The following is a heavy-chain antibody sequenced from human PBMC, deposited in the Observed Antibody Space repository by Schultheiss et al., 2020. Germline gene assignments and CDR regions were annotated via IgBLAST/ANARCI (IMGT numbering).Heavy chain of an antibody. Sequence: SETLSLTCTVSGGSISSYYWSWIRKPPGKGLEWIGRIHTTGRPNYNPSLKSRVTISVDTSKNQFSLKLSSVTAADTAVYYCARDGGDSYFDYWGQGTRVNVSS. CDR1: GGSISSYY. J-gene: IGHJ4*02. D-gene: IGHD2-21*02. CDR3: ARDGGDSYFDY. V-gene: IGHV4-4*08. CDR2: IHTTGRP.